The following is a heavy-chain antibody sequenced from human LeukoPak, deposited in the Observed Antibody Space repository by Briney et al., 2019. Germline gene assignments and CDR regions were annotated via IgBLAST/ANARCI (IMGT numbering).Heavy chain of an antibody. D-gene: IGHD3-9*01. CDR1: GFTFSSYG. Sequence: GRSLRLSCAASGFTFSSYGMHWVRQAPGKGLEWVAVIWYDGSNKYYADSVKGRFTISRDNSKNTLYLQMSSLRAEDTAVYYCARDRLLRYFDYGMDVWGQGTTVTVSS. J-gene: IGHJ6*02. CDR3: ARDRLLRYFDYGMDV. V-gene: IGHV3-33*01. CDR2: IWYDGSNK.